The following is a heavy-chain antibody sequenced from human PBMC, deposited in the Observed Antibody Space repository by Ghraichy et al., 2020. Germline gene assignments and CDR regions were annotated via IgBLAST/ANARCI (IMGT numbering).Heavy chain of an antibody. CDR1: GFTVSDKY. V-gene: IGHV3-66*02. CDR3: AGRATGDYQLLDY. CDR2: IYRGGST. D-gene: IGHD4-17*01. Sequence: GGSLRLSCAASGFTVSDKYMSWVRQAPGKGLEWVSVIYRGGSTSYADSVKGRFTISRDSSKNTVFLQMNSLRVEDTAVYYCAGRATGDYQLLDYWGQGTLVTVSS. J-gene: IGHJ4*02.